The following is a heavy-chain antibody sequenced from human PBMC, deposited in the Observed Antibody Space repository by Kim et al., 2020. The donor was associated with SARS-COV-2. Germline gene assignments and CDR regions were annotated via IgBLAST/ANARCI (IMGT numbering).Heavy chain of an antibody. D-gene: IGHD2-2*01. CDR3: ARTYCSSTSCYAGVGAF. CDR2: ISYDGSNK. Sequence: GGSLRLSCAASGFTFSSYAMHWVRQAPGKGLEWVAVISYDGSNKYYADSVKGRFTISRDNSKNTLYLQMNSLRAEDTAVYYCARTYCSSTSCYAGVGAF. J-gene: IGHJ3*01. V-gene: IGHV3-30*04. CDR1: GFTFSSYA.